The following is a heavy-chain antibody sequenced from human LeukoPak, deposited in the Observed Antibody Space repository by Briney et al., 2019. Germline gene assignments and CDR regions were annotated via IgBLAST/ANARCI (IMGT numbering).Heavy chain of an antibody. Sequence: PGGSLRLSCAASGFTFSSYSMNWVRQAPGKGLEWVSSISSSSSYIYYADSVKGRLTISRDNAKNSLYLQMNSLRAEDTAVYYCARVGAHDAFDIWGQGTMVTVSS. J-gene: IGHJ3*02. CDR1: GFTFSSYS. CDR2: ISSSSSYI. V-gene: IGHV3-21*01. CDR3: ARVGAHDAFDI. D-gene: IGHD3-16*01.